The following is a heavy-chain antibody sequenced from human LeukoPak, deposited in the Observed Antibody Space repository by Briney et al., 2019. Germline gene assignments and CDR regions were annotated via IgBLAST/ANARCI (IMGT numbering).Heavy chain of an antibody. CDR2: IIPIFGAA. V-gene: IGHV1-69*01. J-gene: IGHJ4*02. D-gene: IGHD6-13*01. CDR1: GGTFSSYA. Sequence: SVKVSCKASGGTFSSYAISWVRQAPGQGLEWMGGIIPIFGAANYAQKFQGRVTITADESTSTAYMELSSLRSEDTAVYYCARDSQSSSCCLDYWGQGTLVTVSS. CDR3: ARDSQSSSCCLDY.